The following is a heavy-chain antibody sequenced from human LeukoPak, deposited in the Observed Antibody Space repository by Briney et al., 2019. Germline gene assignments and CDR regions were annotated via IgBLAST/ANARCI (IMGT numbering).Heavy chain of an antibody. Sequence: NASETLSLTCAVYGGSFSGYYWSWIRQPPGKGLEWIGSIYYSGSTYYNPSLKSRVTISVDTSKNQFSLKLSSVTAADTAVYYCARLGYRYNWFDPWGQGTLVTVSS. CDR1: GGSFSGYY. D-gene: IGHD5-12*01. J-gene: IGHJ5*02. V-gene: IGHV4-34*01. CDR2: IYYSGST. CDR3: ARLGYRYNWFDP.